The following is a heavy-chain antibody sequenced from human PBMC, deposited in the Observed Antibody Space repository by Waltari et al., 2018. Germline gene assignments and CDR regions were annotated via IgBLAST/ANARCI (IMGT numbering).Heavy chain of an antibody. Sequence: ESGPGLVKPSETLSLTCSVSGGSIRTGDYYWAWIRQPPGKGLEWLGHIYYSGNNYYNPSLKTRVTISADTSNNQFSLRLTSVTAADSAVYYCARRRLGNIGYFFDNWGQGTLVTVSS. D-gene: IGHD1-26*01. CDR3: ARRRLGNIGYFFDN. CDR1: GGSIRTGDYY. J-gene: IGHJ4*02. CDR2: IYYSGNN. V-gene: IGHV4-39*01.